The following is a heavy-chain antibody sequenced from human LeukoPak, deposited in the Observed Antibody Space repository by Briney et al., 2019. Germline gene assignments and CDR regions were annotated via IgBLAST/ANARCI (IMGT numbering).Heavy chain of an antibody. Sequence: SQTLSLTCAISGDSVSSNSAAWNWIRQSPSRGLEWLGRTYYRSKWYNDYAVSMKSRITTNPDTSKDQFSLQLNSVTPEDTAVYYCARDAGSGWSSFDYWGQGTLVTVSS. CDR1: GDSVSSNSAA. CDR3: ARDAGSGWSSFDY. D-gene: IGHD6-19*01. J-gene: IGHJ4*02. V-gene: IGHV6-1*01. CDR2: TYYRSKWYN.